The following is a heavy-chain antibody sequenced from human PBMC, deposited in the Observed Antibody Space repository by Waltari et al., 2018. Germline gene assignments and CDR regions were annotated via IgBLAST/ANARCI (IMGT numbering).Heavy chain of an antibody. V-gene: IGHV3-30-3*01. D-gene: IGHD3-22*01. CDR2: ISYDGRKK. Sequence: QVQLVESGGGVVQPGRSLRLSCAASGFTFSSYAMHWVRQAPGKGLEWVAVISYDGRKKYYADSVTGPFTISRDNSKNTLYLQMNSLRAEDTAVYYCARGLYYYDSSGYHYFDYWGQGTLVTVSS. CDR1: GFTFSSYA. J-gene: IGHJ4*02. CDR3: ARGLYYYDSSGYHYFDY.